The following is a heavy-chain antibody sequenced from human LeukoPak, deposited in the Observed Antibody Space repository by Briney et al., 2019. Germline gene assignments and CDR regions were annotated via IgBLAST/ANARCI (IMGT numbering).Heavy chain of an antibody. D-gene: IGHD3-22*01. J-gene: IGHJ4*02. CDR3: AHSPMIAQQEGFFDY. V-gene: IGHV2-5*01. Sequence: SGPTLVNPTQTLTLTYTFSGFSLSTSGVGVGGIRQPPGKALEWLALIYWNDDKRYSPSLKSRLTITKDTSKNQVVLTMTNMDPVDTATYYCAHSPMIAQQEGFFDYWGQGTLVTVSS. CDR2: IYWNDDK. CDR1: GFSLSTSGVG.